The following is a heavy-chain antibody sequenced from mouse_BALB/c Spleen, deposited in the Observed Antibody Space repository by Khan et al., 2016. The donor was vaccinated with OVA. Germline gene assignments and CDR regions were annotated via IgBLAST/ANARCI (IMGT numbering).Heavy chain of an antibody. CDR2: IIYTGYT. CDR3: ARSTYRYAFVY. V-gene: IGHV3-8*02. Sequence: EVQLVESGPSLVKPSQTLSLTCSVTGDSITTGYWNWIRKFPGNKLEYMGYIIYTGYTYYNPSLKSRISITRHPSNNQYYLQLKSVTDEDTATYYCARSTYRYAFVYWGQGTLVTVSA. D-gene: IGHD2-14*01. J-gene: IGHJ3*01. CDR1: GDSITTGY.